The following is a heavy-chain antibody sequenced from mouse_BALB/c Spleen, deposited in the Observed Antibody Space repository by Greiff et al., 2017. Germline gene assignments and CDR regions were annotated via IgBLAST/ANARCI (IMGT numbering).Heavy chain of an antibody. J-gene: IGHJ4*01. CDR2: IYPGSGST. CDR3: ARYDYGNRYYAMDY. V-gene: IGHV1-55*01. CDR1: GYTFTSYW. Sequence: QVQLQQSGAELVKPGTSVKLSCKASGYTFTSYWINWVKLRPGQGLEWIGDIYPGSGSTNYNEKFKSKATLTVDTSSSTAYMQLSSLASEDSALYYCARYDYGNRYYAMDYWGQGTSVTVSS. D-gene: IGHD2-1*01.